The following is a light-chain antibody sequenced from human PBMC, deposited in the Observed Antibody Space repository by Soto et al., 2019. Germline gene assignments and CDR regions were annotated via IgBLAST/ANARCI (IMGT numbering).Light chain of an antibody. CDR2: KAS. V-gene: IGKV1-5*03. J-gene: IGKJ1*01. CDR3: QHDNSYSEA. CDR1: QTISSW. Sequence: DIQMTQSPSTLSGSVGDRVTITCRASQTISSWLAWYQQKPGKAPKLLIYKASTLKSGVPSRFSGSGSGTECTLTISSLQPDDFATYYCQHDNSYSEAFGQGTKVELK.